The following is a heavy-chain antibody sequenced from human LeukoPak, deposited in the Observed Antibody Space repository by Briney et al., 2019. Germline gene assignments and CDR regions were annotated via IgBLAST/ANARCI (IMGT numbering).Heavy chain of an antibody. J-gene: IGHJ4*02. CDR3: APPPIAATGN. CDR1: GFIFNDFW. Sequence: GGSLRLSCTASGFIFNDFWMSWVRQAPGEGLEWVANIRQDGGAKPYVDSVKGRFTISRDNAKKSLFLQMNSLRADDTAVYYCAPPPIAATGNWGQGTLVTVSS. D-gene: IGHD6-13*01. CDR2: IRQDGGAK. V-gene: IGHV3-7*01.